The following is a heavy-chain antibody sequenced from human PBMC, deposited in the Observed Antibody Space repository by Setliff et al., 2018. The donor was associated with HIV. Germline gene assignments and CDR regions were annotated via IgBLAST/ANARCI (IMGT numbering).Heavy chain of an antibody. CDR1: GVSISNYY. CDR3: ARGGGGSWLLYYGMDV. V-gene: IGHV4-59*12. Sequence: SETLSLTCTVSGVSISNYYWSWIRQPPGKGLEWIGEIYHTGSTNYNPSLKSRVTISVDKSKNQFSLKLSSVTAADTAVYYCARGGGGSWLLYYGMDVWGQGTTVTVSS. J-gene: IGHJ6*02. CDR2: IYHTGST. D-gene: IGHD6-13*01.